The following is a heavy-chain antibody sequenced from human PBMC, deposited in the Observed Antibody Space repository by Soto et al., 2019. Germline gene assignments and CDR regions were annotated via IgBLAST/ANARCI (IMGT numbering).Heavy chain of an antibody. CDR1: GFTFSNYG. J-gene: IGHJ4*02. D-gene: IGHD5-18*01. Sequence: QGQLVESGGGVVQPGRSLRLSCAASGFTFSNYGMHWVRQAPGKGLEWVALISSDGSNKYYADSVKGRFTISRDNSKNTLYLQMNSLRAEDTAVYYCAKDGYPYCSADFWGQGTLVTVS. CDR2: ISSDGSNK. V-gene: IGHV3-30*18. CDR3: AKDGYPYCSADF.